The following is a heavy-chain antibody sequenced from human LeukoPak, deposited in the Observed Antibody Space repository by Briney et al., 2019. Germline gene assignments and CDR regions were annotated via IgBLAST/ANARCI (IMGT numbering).Heavy chain of an antibody. CDR3: ARVGYDSSGYYYFSGNWFDP. V-gene: IGHV1-46*01. CDR2: INPSGGST. CDR1: GYTFTSYY. Sequence: ASVKVSCTASGYTFTSYYMHWVRQAPGQGLEWMGIINPSGGSTSYAQKFQGRVTMTRDTSTSTVYMELSSLRSEDTAVYYCARVGYDSSGYYYFSGNWFDPWGQGTLVTVSS. D-gene: IGHD3-22*01. J-gene: IGHJ5*02.